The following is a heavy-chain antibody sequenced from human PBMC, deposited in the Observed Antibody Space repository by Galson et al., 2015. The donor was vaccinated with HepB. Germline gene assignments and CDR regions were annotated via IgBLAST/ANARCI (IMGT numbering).Heavy chain of an antibody. D-gene: IGHD5-18*01. V-gene: IGHV3-20*04. Sequence: SLRLSCAASGFTFADYGMNWVRQAPGKGLEWVSGINRNGGSTSYADSVRGRFTVSRDNIKNFLYLQMNSLRVEDTALYYCARVKYTYGFGTDYWGQGILVTVSS. J-gene: IGHJ4*02. CDR3: ARVKYTYGFGTDY. CDR1: GFTFADYG. CDR2: INRNGGST.